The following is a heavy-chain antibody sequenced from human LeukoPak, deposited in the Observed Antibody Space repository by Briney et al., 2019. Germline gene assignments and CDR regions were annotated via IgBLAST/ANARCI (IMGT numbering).Heavy chain of an antibody. V-gene: IGHV4-30-2*01. Sequence: SETLSLTCAVSGGSISSGGYSWSWIRLPPGKGLEWIGYIYHSGSTYYNPSLKSRVTISVDRSKNQFSLKLSSVTAADTAVYYCARARYPMVRGVNWFDPWGQGTLVTVSS. D-gene: IGHD3-10*01. CDR1: GGSISSGGYS. CDR2: IYHSGST. J-gene: IGHJ5*02. CDR3: ARARYPMVRGVNWFDP.